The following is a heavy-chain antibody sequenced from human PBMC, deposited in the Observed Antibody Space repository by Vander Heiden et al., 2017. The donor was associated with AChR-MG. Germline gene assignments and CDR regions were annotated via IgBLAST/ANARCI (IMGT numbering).Heavy chain of an antibody. V-gene: IGHV1-69*01. J-gene: IGHJ5*02. Sequence: QVQLVQSGAEAKKPGSSVKVSCKASGGTFRSYAISRVRQAPGQGLEWMGGIIPIFGTANSAQKCQGRVTIAAGESTSTAYMGLSSLKSGDTAVYYGAGVGAPIVVESGWFDPWGQGTLVTVSS. CDR1: GGTFRSYA. D-gene: IGHD3-22*01. CDR3: AGVGAPIVVESGWFDP. CDR2: IIPIFGTA.